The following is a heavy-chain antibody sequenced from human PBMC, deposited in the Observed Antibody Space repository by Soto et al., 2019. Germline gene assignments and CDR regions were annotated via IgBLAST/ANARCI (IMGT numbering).Heavy chain of an antibody. CDR3: ARVSGSSWYFDY. CDR2: INHSGST. V-gene: IGHV4-34*01. D-gene: IGHD6-13*01. J-gene: IGHJ4*02. Sequence: SETLSLTCAVYGGSFSGYYWSWIRQPPGKGLEWIGEINHSGSTNYNPSLKSRVTISVDTSKNQFSLKLSSVTAADTAVYYCARVSGSSWYFDYWGQGTLVTVSS. CDR1: GGSFSGYY.